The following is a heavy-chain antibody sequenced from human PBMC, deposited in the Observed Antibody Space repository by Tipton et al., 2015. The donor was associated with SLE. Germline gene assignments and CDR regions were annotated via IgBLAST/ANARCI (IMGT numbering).Heavy chain of an antibody. J-gene: IGHJ4*02. D-gene: IGHD5-18*01. CDR2: IYYSRTT. Sequence: TLSLTCAVYGGSFSGYYWSWIRQPPGKGLELIGYIYYSRTTNYKPSLKSRVTISADTSKNQFSLKLRSVTAADTAVYYYARDRGTAMADWGQGTLVTVSS. V-gene: IGHV4-59*01. CDR1: GGSFSGYY. CDR3: ARDRGTAMAD.